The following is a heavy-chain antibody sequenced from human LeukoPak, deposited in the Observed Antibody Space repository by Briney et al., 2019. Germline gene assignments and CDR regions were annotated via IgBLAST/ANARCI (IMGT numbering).Heavy chain of an antibody. CDR1: GGSFSGYY. J-gene: IGHJ6*03. D-gene: IGHD3-3*01. CDR3: ARDNYDFWSGVRLTYYYYYYMDV. Sequence: SETLSLTCAVYGGSFSGYYWSWIRQPPGKGLEWIGEINHSGSTNYNPSLKSRVTISVDTSKNQFSLKLSSVTAADTAVYYCARDNYDFWSGVRLTYYYYYYMDVWGKGTTVTVSS. CDR2: INHSGST. V-gene: IGHV4-34*01.